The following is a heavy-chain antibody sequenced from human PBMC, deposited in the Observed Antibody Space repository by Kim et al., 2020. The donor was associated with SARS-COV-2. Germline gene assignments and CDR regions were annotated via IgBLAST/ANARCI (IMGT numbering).Heavy chain of an antibody. CDR3: VKDWAYCGGDCYLGAFDI. J-gene: IGHJ3*02. CDR2: ISSNGGST. D-gene: IGHD2-21*02. CDR1: GFTFSSYA. Sequence: GGSLRLSCSASGFTFSSYAMHWVRQAPGKGLEYVSAISSNGGSTYYADSVKGRFTISRDNSKNTLYLQMSSLRAEDTAVYYCVKDWAYCGGDCYLGAFDIWGQGTMVTVSS. V-gene: IGHV3-64D*06.